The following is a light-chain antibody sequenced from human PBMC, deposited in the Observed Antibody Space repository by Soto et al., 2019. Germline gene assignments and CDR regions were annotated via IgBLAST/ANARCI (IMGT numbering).Light chain of an antibody. Sequence: DIHMTQSPSTVPASVLDIVTITCLASQSIDRWLAWYQQKPGKAPKILIYHASSLETGVPSRFSGSGSGTAFTLTISTLQPDDFATYYCQQGDSFPRTFGQGTKVDI. CDR3: QQGDSFPRT. CDR2: HAS. CDR1: QSIDRW. V-gene: IGKV1-5*01. J-gene: IGKJ1*01.